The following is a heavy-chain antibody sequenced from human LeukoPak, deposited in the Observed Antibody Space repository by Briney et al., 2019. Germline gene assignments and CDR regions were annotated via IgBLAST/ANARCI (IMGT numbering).Heavy chain of an antibody. J-gene: IGHJ3*02. CDR1: GFTFSSYA. D-gene: IGHD3-22*01. V-gene: IGHV3-23*01. CDR2: ISGSGSST. Sequence: GGSLRLSCAASGFTFSSYAMSWVRQAPGKGLEWVSAISGSGSSTYYADSVRGRFTISRDNSKNTLYLQMNSLRAEDTAVYYCASPSSGQSFDIWGQGTMVTVSS. CDR3: ASPSSGQSFDI.